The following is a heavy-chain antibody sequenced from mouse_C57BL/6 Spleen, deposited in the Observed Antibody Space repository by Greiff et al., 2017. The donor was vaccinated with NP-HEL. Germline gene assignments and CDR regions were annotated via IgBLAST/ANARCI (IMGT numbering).Heavy chain of an antibody. CDR2: ISYSGST. D-gene: IGHD1-1*01. V-gene: IGHV3-1*01. CDR3: ARAPLYGGYFDY. CDR1: GYSITSGYD. Sequence: EVQVVESGPGMVKPSQSLSLTCTVTGYSITSGYDWHWIRHFPGNKLEWMGYISYSGSTNYNPSLKSRISITHDTSKNHFFLKLNSVTTEDTATYYCARAPLYGGYFDYWGQGTTLTVSS. J-gene: IGHJ2*01.